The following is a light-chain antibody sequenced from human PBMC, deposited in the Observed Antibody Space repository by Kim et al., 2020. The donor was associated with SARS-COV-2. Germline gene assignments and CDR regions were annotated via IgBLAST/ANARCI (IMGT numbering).Light chain of an antibody. J-gene: IGLJ3*02. CDR2: RND. V-gene: IGLV1-47*01. CDR3: AAWDDRQTGPV. Sequence: GQTITISWHGGCSNIGLNYVYWYQPPPGTAPKLLISRNDHRPAGVPDRFSASKSGTSASLAISGLRSEDEADYYCAAWDDRQTGPVFGGGTQLTVL. CDR1: CSNIGLNY.